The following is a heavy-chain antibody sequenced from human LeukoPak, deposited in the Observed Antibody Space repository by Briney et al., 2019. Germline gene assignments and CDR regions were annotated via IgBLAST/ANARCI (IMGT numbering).Heavy chain of an antibody. CDR1: GFTFSGYW. CDR3: ARYRHLGY. Sequence: GGSLRLSCADSGFTFSGYWMNWVRQAPGKGLEWVANINQNGGEKYYVDSVKGRFTISRDDGKNSLYLQMNSLRAEDTAVYYCARYRHLGYWGQGTLVTVSS. J-gene: IGHJ4*02. CDR2: INQNGGEK. V-gene: IGHV3-7*01.